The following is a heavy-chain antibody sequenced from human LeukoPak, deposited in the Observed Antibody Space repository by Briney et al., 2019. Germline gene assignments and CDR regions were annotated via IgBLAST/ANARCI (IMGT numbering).Heavy chain of an antibody. CDR1: GGSISRGTW. J-gene: IGHJ3*02. V-gene: IGHV4-4*02. D-gene: IGHD3-10*01. Sequence: SGTLSLTCTVSGGSISRGTWWNWVRQPPGKGLEWIGEIYHDETTNYCPSLKSRVTTSVDKSKNHFSLKLSAVTAADTAVYYCARADTSGTSSSDAFDIWGQGTMVTVSS. CDR3: ARADTSGTSSSDAFDI. CDR2: IYHDETT.